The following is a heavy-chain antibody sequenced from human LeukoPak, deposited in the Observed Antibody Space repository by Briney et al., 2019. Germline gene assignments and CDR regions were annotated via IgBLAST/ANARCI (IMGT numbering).Heavy chain of an antibody. CDR1: GYTFTGYY. V-gene: IGHV1-2*02. Sequence: ASVKVSCKASGYTFTGYYMHWVRQAPGQGLDWVGWINPNSGGTNYAQKFQGRVTITRDTSISTAYMELSRLRSDDTAVYYCARERHISRFGELAFDYWGQGNLVTVSS. CDR3: ARERHISRFGELAFDY. J-gene: IGHJ4*02. CDR2: INPNSGGT. D-gene: IGHD3-10*02.